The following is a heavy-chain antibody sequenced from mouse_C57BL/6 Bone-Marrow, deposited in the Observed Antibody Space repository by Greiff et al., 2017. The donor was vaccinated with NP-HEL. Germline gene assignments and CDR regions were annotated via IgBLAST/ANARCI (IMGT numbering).Heavy chain of an antibody. J-gene: IGHJ2*01. D-gene: IGHD1-1*01. V-gene: IGHV5-6*01. CDR1: GFTFSSYG. CDR3: ASTVVAFDY. Sequence: EVHLVESGGDLVKPGGSLKLSCAASGFTFSSYGMSWVRQTPDKRLEWVATISSGGSYTYYPDSVKGRFTISRDNAKNTLYLQISSLKSEDTAMYYCASTVVAFDYWGQGTTLTVSS. CDR2: ISSGGSYT.